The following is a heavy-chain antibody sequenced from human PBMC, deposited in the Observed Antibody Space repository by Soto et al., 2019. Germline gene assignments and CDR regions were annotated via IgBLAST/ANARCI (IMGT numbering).Heavy chain of an antibody. CDR3: AHGIXXXXGYFDY. Sequence: ITLKESGPTVLKPTQTLTLTCTFSGFSCRSSNEVVGWICQPPGKPLEWLALILWTDDKRSSYSLKSRLTITKDHAQNLVVLTMNXXXXXXXAIYYCAHGIXXXXGYFDY. CDR1: GFSCRSSNEV. CDR2: ILWTDDK. V-gene: IGHV2-5*01. D-gene: IGHD2-15*01. J-gene: IGHJ4*03.